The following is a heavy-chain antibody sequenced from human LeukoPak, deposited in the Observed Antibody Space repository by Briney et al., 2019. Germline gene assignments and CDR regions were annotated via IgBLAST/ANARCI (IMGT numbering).Heavy chain of an antibody. CDR1: GFTFSSYG. CDR3: ARDGIAVAGYDY. J-gene: IGHJ4*02. CDR2: ISYDGSKK. D-gene: IGHD6-19*01. V-gene: IGHV3-30*03. Sequence: QTGGSLRLSCAASGFTFSSYGMHWVRQAPGRGLEWVAVISYDGSKKYYADSVKGRFTISRDNSKNTLYLQMNSLRAEDTAVYYCARDGIAVAGYDYWGQGTLVTVSS.